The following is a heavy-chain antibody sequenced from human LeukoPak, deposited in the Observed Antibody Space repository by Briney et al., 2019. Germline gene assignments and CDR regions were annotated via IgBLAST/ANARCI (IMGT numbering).Heavy chain of an antibody. CDR2: IYPGDSDT. Sequence: GESLKISCKGSGYSFTSYWIGWVRQMPGKGLEWMGIIYPGDSDTRYSPSFQGQVTISADKSISTAYLQWSSLKASDTAMYYCARLDAVPAAIVGVTNWFDPWGQGTLVTVSS. CDR1: GYSFTSYW. D-gene: IGHD2-2*01. CDR3: ARLDAVPAAIVGVTNWFDP. J-gene: IGHJ5*02. V-gene: IGHV5-51*01.